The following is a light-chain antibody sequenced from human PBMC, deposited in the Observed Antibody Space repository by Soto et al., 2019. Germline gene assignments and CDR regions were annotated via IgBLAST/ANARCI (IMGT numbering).Light chain of an antibody. Sequence: DIVLTQSPATLSVSPGERAPLSCRASQSVNQKLGWYQQKPGQAPRLLIYVASYRATGIPARFSGSGSWTEYTLTISTRQAEDLAVYYCQQINNLPHTFGQGTRLDIK. J-gene: IGKJ2*01. CDR1: QSVNQK. CDR2: VAS. V-gene: IGKV3-15*01. CDR3: QQINNLPHT.